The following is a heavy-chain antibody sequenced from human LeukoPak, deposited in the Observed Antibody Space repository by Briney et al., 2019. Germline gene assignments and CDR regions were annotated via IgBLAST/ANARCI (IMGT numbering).Heavy chain of an antibody. CDR3: AVAGTAWGPPAFDY. J-gene: IGHJ4*02. Sequence: ASVKVSCKASGFTFTSSAMQWVRQARGQRLEWIGWIVVGSGNTNYAQKFQERVTITRDMSTSTAYMELSSLRSEDTAVYYCAVAGTAWGPPAFDYWGQGTLVTVSS. CDR2: IVVGSGNT. V-gene: IGHV1-58*02. D-gene: IGHD6-19*01. CDR1: GFTFTSSA.